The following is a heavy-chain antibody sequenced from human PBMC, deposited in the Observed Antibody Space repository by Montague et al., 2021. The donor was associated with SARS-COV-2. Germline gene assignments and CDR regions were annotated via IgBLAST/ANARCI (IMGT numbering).Heavy chain of an antibody. CDR2: IYFSGAA. CDR1: AGAIDNHY. D-gene: IGHD6-19*01. J-gene: IGHJ4*02. V-gene: IGHV4-59*08. Sequence: SETLSLTCTVSAGAIDNHYWSWIRQPPGKVLEWIGYIYFSGAASYNPSLKSRVTISVDTSRNQFSLQLTSVAAADTALYYCARRPSSGWSFDSWGQGTQVSGS. CDR3: ARRPSSGWSFDS.